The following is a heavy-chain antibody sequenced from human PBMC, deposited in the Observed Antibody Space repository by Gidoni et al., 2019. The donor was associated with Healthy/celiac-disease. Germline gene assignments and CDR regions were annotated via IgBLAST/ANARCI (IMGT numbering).Heavy chain of an antibody. Sequence: EVQLLESGGGLVQPGGSLRLSCAASGFTFSSYAMSWVRQAPGKGLEWVSAISGSGGSTYYADSVKGRFTISRDNSKNTLYLQMNSLRAEDTAVYYCAKGAGYDYVWGSSNYFDYWGQGTLVTVSS. CDR1: GFTFSSYA. V-gene: IGHV3-23*01. J-gene: IGHJ4*02. CDR3: AKGAGYDYVWGSSNYFDY. CDR2: ISGSGGST. D-gene: IGHD3-16*01.